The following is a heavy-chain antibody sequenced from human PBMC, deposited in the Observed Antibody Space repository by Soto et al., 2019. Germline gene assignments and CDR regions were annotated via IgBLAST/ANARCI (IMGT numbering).Heavy chain of an antibody. CDR1: GGTFSSYA. J-gene: IGHJ4*02. CDR2: IIPIFGTA. V-gene: IGHV1-69*13. D-gene: IGHD2-21*01. Sequence: SSVKVSCKASGGTFSSYAISWVRQAPGQGLEWMGGIIPIFGTANYAQKFQGRVTITADESTSTAYMELSSLRSEDTAVYYCAREVDGNNCCFDCWGQGTLVTVSS. CDR3: AREVDGNNCCFDC.